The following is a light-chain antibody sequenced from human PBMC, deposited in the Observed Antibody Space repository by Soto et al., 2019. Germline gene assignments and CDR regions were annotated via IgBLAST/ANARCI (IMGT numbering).Light chain of an antibody. CDR2: RND. J-gene: IGLJ1*01. CDR1: ISNIGNNY. CDR3: AAWDDTVRSDV. V-gene: IGLV1-47*01. Sequence: QSVLTQPSSVSGNPGQGFTISCSGSISNIGNNYVSWFQQLPGTAPKVLTNRNDQRPSGVPDRFSGSESGTSASLAISGLRSEDEADYYCAAWDDTVRSDVFGTGTKLTVL.